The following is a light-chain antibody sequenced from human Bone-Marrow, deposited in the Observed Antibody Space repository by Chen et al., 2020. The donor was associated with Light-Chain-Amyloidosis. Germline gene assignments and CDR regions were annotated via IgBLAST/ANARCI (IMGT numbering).Light chain of an antibody. CDR1: SSNIGAGYD. CDR3: QSYDISLSGSAVV. V-gene: IGLV1-40*01. CDR2: GDS. Sequence: QSVLTQPPSVSGAPGQRVTISCTGSSSNIGAGYDVRWYQQLPGTAPNLLIYGDSNRPSVVPDRFAGSKSGTSASRAITGLQAEDEAHYYCQSYDISLSGSAVVFGGGTKLTVL. J-gene: IGLJ2*01.